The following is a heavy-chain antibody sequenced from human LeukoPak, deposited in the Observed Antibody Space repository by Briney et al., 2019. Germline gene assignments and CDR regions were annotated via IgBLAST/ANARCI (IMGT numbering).Heavy chain of an antibody. CDR3: ARGVGYCSGGSCYLGGENFDY. Sequence: GGSLRLSCAASGFTFSSYGMHWVRQAPGKGLVWVAVIWYDGSNKYYADSVKGRFTISRDNSKNTLYLQMNSLRAEDTAVYYCARGVGYCSGGSCYLGGENFDYWGQGTLVTVSS. V-gene: IGHV3-33*08. CDR2: IWYDGSNK. CDR1: GFTFSSYG. J-gene: IGHJ4*02. D-gene: IGHD2-15*01.